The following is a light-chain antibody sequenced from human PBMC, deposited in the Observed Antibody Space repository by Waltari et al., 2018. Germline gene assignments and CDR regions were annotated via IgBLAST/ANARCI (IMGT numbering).Light chain of an antibody. J-gene: IGKJ4*01. Sequence: IQLTQSPSSLSASVGDRVTITCRASQGISGSLAWYQQKPGKAPKLLIYTASTLQTGVPSRFSGSGSGTDFILTISSLQPDDFATYSCQQLNSYPFTFGGGTKVEIK. V-gene: IGKV1-9*01. CDR3: QQLNSYPFT. CDR2: TAS. CDR1: QGISGS.